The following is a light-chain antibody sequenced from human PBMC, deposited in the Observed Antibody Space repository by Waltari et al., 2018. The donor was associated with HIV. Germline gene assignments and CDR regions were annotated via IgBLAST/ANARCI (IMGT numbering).Light chain of an antibody. CDR2: SDT. Sequence: QSALTQPPSVSGAPGQRVTISCTGNRSNIGAGYFVHWYQHLPGTAPNLLVYSDTNRPSGLPYRVSGSKSGTSASLVITGLQAEDEADYYCQSYDSSLRASVFGGGTKLTVL. CDR3: QSYDSSLRASV. V-gene: IGLV1-40*01. CDR1: RSNIGAGYF. J-gene: IGLJ2*01.